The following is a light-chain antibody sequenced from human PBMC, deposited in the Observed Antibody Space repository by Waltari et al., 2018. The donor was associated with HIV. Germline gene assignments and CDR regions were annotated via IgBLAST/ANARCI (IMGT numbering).Light chain of an antibody. CDR1: SSDVGGYHF. CDR3: CSYAGSYWV. Sequence: QSALTQPRSVSGSPGQSVTISCPGTSSDVGGYHFVSLYQQHPGKAPKLMLYAVSTRPAGFPDRFSVSKSGNTASLTISVRQAEDEADYYCCSYAGSYWVFGGGTKLTVL. V-gene: IGLV2-11*01. CDR2: AVS. J-gene: IGLJ3*02.